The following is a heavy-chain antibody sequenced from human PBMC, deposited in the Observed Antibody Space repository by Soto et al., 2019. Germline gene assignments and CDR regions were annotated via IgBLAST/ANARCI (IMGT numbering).Heavy chain of an antibody. V-gene: IGHV3-15*01. CDR1: GFTFSKAW. CDR3: RWALDCSSGSCIDY. CDR2: IKSKSDGGTT. J-gene: IGHJ4*02. Sequence: EVQLVESGGGFVKPGGSLRVSCAASGFTFSKAWMSWVRQAPGKGPEWVGRIKSKSDGGTTDYAAPAKGRFTISREDLENTVYLQMNSLKTEDTALYYCRWALDCSSGSCIDYWGQGTLVTVSS. D-gene: IGHD6-13*01.